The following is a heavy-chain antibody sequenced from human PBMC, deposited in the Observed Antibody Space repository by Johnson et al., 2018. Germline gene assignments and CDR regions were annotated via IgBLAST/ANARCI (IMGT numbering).Heavy chain of an antibody. CDR2: INSDGSST. Sequence: VQLQESGGGLVQPGGSLRLSCAASGFTFSSYWMHWVRQAPGKGLVWVSRINSDGSSTSYADSVKGRFIISSDNAKNTLYLQMNSLRAEDTALYYCAKDICSGGSCYEKYFQHWGQGTLVTVSS. D-gene: IGHD2-15*01. V-gene: IGHV3-74*01. CDR1: GFTFSSYW. CDR3: AKDICSGGSCYEKYFQH. J-gene: IGHJ1*01.